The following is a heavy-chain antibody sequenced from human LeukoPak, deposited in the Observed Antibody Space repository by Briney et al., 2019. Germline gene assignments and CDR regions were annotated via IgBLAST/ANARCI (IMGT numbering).Heavy chain of an antibody. D-gene: IGHD2-21*01. V-gene: IGHV3-48*03. CDR3: AREGGGVILGF. Sequence: GGALTLSCAASGFTFSSYTMHWVRQAPREGRGRVSYITISGSAIYYADSVKGRFTISRDNAKNSPYLQMNSLRAEDTAVYFCAREGGGVILGFWGQGTLVTVLS. J-gene: IGHJ4*02. CDR2: ITISGSAI. CDR1: GFTFSSYT.